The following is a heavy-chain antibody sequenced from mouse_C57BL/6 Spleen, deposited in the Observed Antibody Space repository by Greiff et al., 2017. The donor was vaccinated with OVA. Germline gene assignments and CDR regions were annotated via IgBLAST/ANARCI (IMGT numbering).Heavy chain of an antibody. Sequence: EVHLVESGGGLVKPGGSLKLSCAASGFTFSSYAMSWVRQTPEKRLEWVATISDGGSYTYYPDNVKGRFTISRDNAKNNLYLQMSHLKSEDTAMYYCARSLYDGYSHFDYWGQGTTLTVSS. V-gene: IGHV5-4*01. D-gene: IGHD2-3*01. CDR2: ISDGGSYT. J-gene: IGHJ2*01. CDR3: ARSLYDGYSHFDY. CDR1: GFTFSSYA.